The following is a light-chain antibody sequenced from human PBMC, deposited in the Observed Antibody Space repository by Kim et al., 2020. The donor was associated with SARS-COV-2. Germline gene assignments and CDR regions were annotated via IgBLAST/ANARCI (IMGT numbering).Light chain of an antibody. J-gene: IGKJ1*01. CDR2: GAS. CDR3: QQYNDWPWT. CDR1: QSISTN. Sequence: EIVMTQSPVTLSVSPGERVTLSCRASQSISTNLGWYQQKPGQAPRLLIYGASTRATGIPARFSGSGSGTEFTLTISSLQSEDFAVYCCQQYNDWPWTFGQGNKVEI. V-gene: IGKV3-15*01.